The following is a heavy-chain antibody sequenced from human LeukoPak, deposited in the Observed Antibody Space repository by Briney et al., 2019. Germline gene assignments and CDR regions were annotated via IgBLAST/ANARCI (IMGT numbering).Heavy chain of an antibody. CDR2: ISYDVGKK. J-gene: IGHJ3*02. Sequence: PGGSLRLSCAASGFTFSSYGMHWVRQAPGKGLEWVAVISYDVGKKYYADSVKGRFTISRNNSKNTLYLQMNSLRAEDTAVYYCAKVLIWTYGSGNYYKGAFDIWGQGTMVTVFS. CDR1: GFTFSSYG. V-gene: IGHV3-30*18. CDR3: AKVLIWTYGSGNYYKGAFDI. D-gene: IGHD3-10*01.